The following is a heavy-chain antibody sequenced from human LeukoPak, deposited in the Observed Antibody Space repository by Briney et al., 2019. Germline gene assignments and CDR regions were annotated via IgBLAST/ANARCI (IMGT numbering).Heavy chain of an antibody. CDR2: ISSSGSTI. V-gene: IGHV3-11*01. D-gene: IGHD6-13*01. CDR1: GFTFSDYY. J-gene: IGHJ4*02. CDR3: ARTYSSSWYYFDY. Sequence: GGSLRLSCAASGFTFSDYYMSWIRQAPGKGLEWVSYISSSGSTIYYADSVKGRFTISRDNAKNSLYLQMNSLRAEDTAVYYCARTYSSSWYYFDYWGQGTLVTVSS.